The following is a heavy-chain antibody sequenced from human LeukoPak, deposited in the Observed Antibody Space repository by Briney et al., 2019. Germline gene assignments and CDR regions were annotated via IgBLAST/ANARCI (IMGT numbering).Heavy chain of an antibody. V-gene: IGHV3-30-3*01. D-gene: IGHD3-10*01. CDR3: ARDGRRFGEYLAFDI. Sequence: PGGSLRLSCAASGFTFSSYAMHWVRQAPGKGLEWVAVISYDGSNKYYADSVKGRFTISRDNSKNTLYLQMSSLRAEDTAVYYCARDGRRFGEYLAFDIWGQGTMVTVSS. J-gene: IGHJ3*02. CDR2: ISYDGSNK. CDR1: GFTFSSYA.